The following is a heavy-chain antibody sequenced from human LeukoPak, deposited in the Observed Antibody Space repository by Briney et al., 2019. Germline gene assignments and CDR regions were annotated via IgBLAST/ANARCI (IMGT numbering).Heavy chain of an antibody. D-gene: IGHD6-19*01. J-gene: IGHJ4*02. Sequence: GGSLRLSCAASGFTFSDYYMSWIRQAPGKGLEWVSYISSSGSTIYYADSVKGRFTISRDNAKNSLYLQMNSLRAEDTAVYYCARDTPNSSGRYRYFDYWGQGTLVTVSS. CDR2: ISSSGSTI. CDR1: GFTFSDYY. CDR3: ARDTPNSSGRYRYFDY. V-gene: IGHV3-11*01.